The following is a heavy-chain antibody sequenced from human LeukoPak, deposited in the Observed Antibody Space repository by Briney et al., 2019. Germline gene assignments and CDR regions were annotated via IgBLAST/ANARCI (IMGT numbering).Heavy chain of an antibody. D-gene: IGHD3-16*01. J-gene: IGHJ4*02. Sequence: SETLSLTCTVSGGSISSSSYYWGWIRQPPGKGLEWIGSIYYSGSTYYNPSLKSRVTISVDTSKNQFSLKLSSVTAADTAVYYCARDNDSRDPPHFDYWGQGTLVTVSS. CDR2: IYYSGST. CDR1: GGSISSSSYY. CDR3: ARDNDSRDPPHFDY. V-gene: IGHV4-39*07.